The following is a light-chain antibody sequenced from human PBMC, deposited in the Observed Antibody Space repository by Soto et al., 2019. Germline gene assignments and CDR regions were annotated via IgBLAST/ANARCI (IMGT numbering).Light chain of an antibody. CDR2: INS. V-gene: IGLV1-40*01. CDR1: SSNIGAGYD. CDR3: QSYDSSLSAVI. Sequence: QSVLTQPPSVSGAPGQRVTISCTGTSSNIGAGYDVHWYQHLPGTAPKLLIYINSDRPSGVPDRFSGSRSGTSASLAISGLQAEGEGDYYCQSYDSSLSAVIFGGGTKLTVL. J-gene: IGLJ2*01.